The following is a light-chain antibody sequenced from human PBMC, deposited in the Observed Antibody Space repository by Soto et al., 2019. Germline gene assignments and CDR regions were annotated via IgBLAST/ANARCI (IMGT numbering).Light chain of an antibody. J-gene: IGKJ4*01. Sequence: EIVLTQSPATLSLSPGERATLSGRASQSVSTNYLAWYQQKPGLAPRLLIYDASSRATGISDRFSGSGSGTDFTLTISRLEPEDFAVYYCQQYGSSPSFGGGTKVDIK. CDR3: QQYGSSPS. CDR2: DAS. V-gene: IGKV3D-20*01. CDR1: QSVSTNY.